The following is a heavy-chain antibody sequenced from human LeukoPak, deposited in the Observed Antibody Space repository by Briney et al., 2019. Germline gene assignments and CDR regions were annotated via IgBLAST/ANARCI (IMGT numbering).Heavy chain of an antibody. Sequence: AASVKVSCKASGYTFTSYDINWVRQATGQGLEWMGWMNPNRGNTGYAQKFQGRVTMTRNTSISTAYMELSSLRSEDTAVYYCTRGRRIVVVTARDYYFDYWGQGTLVTVSS. CDR3: TRGRRIVVVTARDYYFDY. J-gene: IGHJ4*02. D-gene: IGHD2-21*02. V-gene: IGHV1-8*01. CDR2: MNPNRGNT. CDR1: GYTFTSYD.